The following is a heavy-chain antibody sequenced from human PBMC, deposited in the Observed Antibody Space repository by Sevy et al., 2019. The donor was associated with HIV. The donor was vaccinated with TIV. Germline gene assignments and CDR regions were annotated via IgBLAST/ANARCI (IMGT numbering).Heavy chain of an antibody. CDR3: AKGILSRDDHNYFDY. J-gene: IGHJ4*02. CDR1: GFTFDDYA. Sequence: GGSLRLSCAASGFTFDDYAMHWVRQAPGKGLEWVSGISWNSGSIGYADSVKGRFTISRDNAKNSLYLQMNSLRAEDTALYYCAKGILSRDDHNYFDYWGQGTLVTVSS. D-gene: IGHD2-2*01. CDR2: ISWNSGSI. V-gene: IGHV3-9*01.